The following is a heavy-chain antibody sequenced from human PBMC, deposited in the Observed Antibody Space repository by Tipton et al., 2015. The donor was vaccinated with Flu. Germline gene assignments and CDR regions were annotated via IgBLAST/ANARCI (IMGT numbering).Heavy chain of an antibody. CDR2: IYTSGST. V-gene: IGHV4-4*07. Sequence: TLSLTCTVSGGSISSYYWSWIRQPAGKGLEWIGRIYTSGSTNYNPSLKSRVTMSVDTSKNQFSLKLSSVTAADTAVYYCARELWFGELRAFDYWGQGTLVTVSS. CDR1: GGSISSYY. D-gene: IGHD3-10*01. J-gene: IGHJ4*02. CDR3: ARELWFGELRAFDY.